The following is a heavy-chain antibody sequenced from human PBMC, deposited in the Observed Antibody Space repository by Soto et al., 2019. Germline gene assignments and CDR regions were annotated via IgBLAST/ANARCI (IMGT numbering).Heavy chain of an antibody. D-gene: IGHD3-3*01. CDR3: ARVVHWYYDFWSGYRTPYFDY. J-gene: IGHJ4*02. CDR1: CGSIISYY. CDR2: IYYSGST. Sequence: PSETLSLTCTFSCGSIISYYWSWIRQPPGKGLEWIGYIYYSGSTNYNPSLKSRVTISVDTSKNQFSLKLSSVTAADTAVYYCARVVHWYYDFWSGYRTPYFDYWGQGTLVTVSS. V-gene: IGHV4-59*01.